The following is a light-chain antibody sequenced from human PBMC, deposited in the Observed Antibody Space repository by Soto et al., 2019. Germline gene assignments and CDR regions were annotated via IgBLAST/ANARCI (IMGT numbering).Light chain of an antibody. V-gene: IGKV1-5*03. CDR1: QSVSIW. J-gene: IGKJ5*01. CDR3: QQANSFPLT. Sequence: DIQMTQSPSTLSASEGDRVTIACRASQSVSIWLAWYQQKPGRAPKLLIYKSSILESGVPSRFSGSGSGTEFTLTISSLQPDDFATYYCQQANSFPLTFGQGTRLEIK. CDR2: KSS.